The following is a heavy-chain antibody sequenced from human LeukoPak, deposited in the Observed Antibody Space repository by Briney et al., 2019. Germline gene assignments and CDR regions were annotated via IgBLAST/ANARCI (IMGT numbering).Heavy chain of an antibody. CDR3: ARGRFSVIHCFDY. D-gene: IGHD2/OR15-2a*01. Sequence: PSETLSLTCAVYGGSFSGYYWSWIRQPPGKGLEWIGEINHSGSTNYNPSLKSRVTISVDTSKNQFSLKLSSVTATDTAVYYCARGRFSVIHCFDYWGQGTLVTVSS. CDR2: INHSGST. J-gene: IGHJ4*02. CDR1: GGSFSGYY. V-gene: IGHV4-34*01.